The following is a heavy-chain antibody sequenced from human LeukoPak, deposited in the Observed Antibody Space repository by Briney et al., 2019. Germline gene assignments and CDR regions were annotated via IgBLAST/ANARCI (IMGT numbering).Heavy chain of an antibody. V-gene: IGHV4-61*08. CDR3: AREGYDSSGYYIDY. CDR1: GGSISSGDYY. Sequence: SETLSLTCTVSGGSISSGDYYWSWIRQPPGKGLEWIGYIYYSGSTNYNPSLKSRVTISVDTSKNQFSLKLSSVTAADTAVYYCAREGYDSSGYYIDYWGQGTLVTVSS. D-gene: IGHD3-22*01. J-gene: IGHJ4*02. CDR2: IYYSGST.